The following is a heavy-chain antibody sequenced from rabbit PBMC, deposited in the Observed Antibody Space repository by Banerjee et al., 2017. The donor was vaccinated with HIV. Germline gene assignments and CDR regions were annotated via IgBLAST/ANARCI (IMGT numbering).Heavy chain of an antibody. CDR2: IYTGDDDT. Sequence: QEQLEESGGDLVKPEGSLTVTCTASGFSFSSRYWICWIRQAPGKVLEWIGCIYTGDDDTNYATWAKGRFTISKTASTVDLRMTSLTAADTATYFCARAGGYRDFGLWGQGTLVTVS. J-gene: IGHJ3*01. CDR1: GFSFSSRYW. V-gene: IGHV1S45*01. D-gene: IGHD2-1*01. CDR3: ARAGGYRDFGL.